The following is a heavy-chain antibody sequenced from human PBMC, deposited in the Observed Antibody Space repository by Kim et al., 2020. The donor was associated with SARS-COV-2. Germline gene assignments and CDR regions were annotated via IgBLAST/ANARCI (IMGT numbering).Heavy chain of an antibody. Sequence: YNPSLKSRTTMSVDTYKNQFSLELNSVTAADTAVYFCARDRSFGSVSPFGPWGQGILVTVSS. J-gene: IGHJ5*02. V-gene: IGHV4-31*02. D-gene: IGHD3-10*01. CDR3: ARDRSFGSVSPFGP.